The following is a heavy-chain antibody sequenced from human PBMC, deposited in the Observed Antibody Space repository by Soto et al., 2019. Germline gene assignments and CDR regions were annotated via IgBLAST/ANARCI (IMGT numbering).Heavy chain of an antibody. D-gene: IGHD3-10*01. Sequence: EVQLVESGGDLILPGGSLRLSCAASGFSVSSTYMNWVRQAPGKGLEWVSVIYSGGSASYADSVKGRFTISRDNSKNTVYLQMSNMRADDTGVYYCARSLDVFLWLGELLSLGFDSWGQGTLVTASS. CDR2: IYSGGSA. V-gene: IGHV3-53*01. CDR3: ARSLDVFLWLGELLSLGFDS. J-gene: IGHJ4*02. CDR1: GFSVSSTY.